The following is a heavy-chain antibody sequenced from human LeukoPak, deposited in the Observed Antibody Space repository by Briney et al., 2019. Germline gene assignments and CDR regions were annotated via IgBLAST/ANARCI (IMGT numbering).Heavy chain of an antibody. D-gene: IGHD5/OR15-5a*01. Sequence: PSETLSLTCTVSGGSISYSNSYWGWIRQPPGKGLEWIGEINHSGSTNYNPSLKSRVTISVDTSKNQFSLKLSSVTAADTAVYYCAGKSTFDYWGQGTLVTVSS. J-gene: IGHJ4*02. CDR1: GGSISYSNSY. CDR2: INHSGST. V-gene: IGHV4-39*07. CDR3: AGKSTFDY.